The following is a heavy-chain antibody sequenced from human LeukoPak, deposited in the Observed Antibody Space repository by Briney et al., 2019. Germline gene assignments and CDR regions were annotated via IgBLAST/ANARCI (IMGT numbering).Heavy chain of an antibody. CDR1: GVSFNDYY. Sequence: SETLSLTCAVSGVSFNDYYWSWVRQTPGKGLEWIGEINHSGYTNDSPSLKSRVTISIDTSRKQFSLNLRSVTVADTGIYYCTRMTTGHDYWGQGTLVTVSS. D-gene: IGHD4-17*01. J-gene: IGHJ4*02. V-gene: IGHV4-34*01. CDR2: INHSGYT. CDR3: TRMTTGHDY.